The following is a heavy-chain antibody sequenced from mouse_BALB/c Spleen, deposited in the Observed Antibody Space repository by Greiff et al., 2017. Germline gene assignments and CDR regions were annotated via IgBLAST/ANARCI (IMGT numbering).Heavy chain of an antibody. CDR3: TRWSYYFDD. CDR1: GYTFTDYE. V-gene: IGHV1-15*01. J-gene: IGHJ2*01. CDR2: IDPETGGT. Sequence: QVQLQQSGAELVRPGASVTLSCKASGYTFTDYEMHWVKQTPVHGLAWIGAIDPETGGTAYNQKFKGKATLTADKSSSTAYMELRSLTSEDSAVYYCTRWSYYFDDWGQGTTLTVSS.